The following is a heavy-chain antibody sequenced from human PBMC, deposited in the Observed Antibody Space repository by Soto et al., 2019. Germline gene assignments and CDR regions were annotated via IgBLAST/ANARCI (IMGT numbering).Heavy chain of an antibody. Sequence: QVQLVQSGAEVKKPGSSVKVSCKASGGTFSSYAISWVRQAPGQGLEWMGGIIPIFGTANYAQKFQGRGTITADDSTSTAYMELRSLRSEDTAVYYCARGYGPRELYWYFDLWGRGTLVTVSS. V-gene: IGHV1-69*12. CDR2: IIPIFGTA. D-gene: IGHD1-20*01. CDR3: ARGYGPRELYWYFDL. J-gene: IGHJ2*01. CDR1: GGTFSSYA.